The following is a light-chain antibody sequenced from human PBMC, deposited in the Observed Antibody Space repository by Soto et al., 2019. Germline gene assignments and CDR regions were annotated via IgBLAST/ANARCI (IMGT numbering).Light chain of an antibody. CDR3: SSYTSSSTYV. J-gene: IGLJ1*01. CDR1: SSDVGGYNY. CDR2: DVS. Sequence: QPVLTQPASVSGSPGQSITISCTGTSSDVGGYNYVSWYQQHPGKAPKLMIYDVSNRPSGVSNRFFGSKSGNTASLTISGLQAEDEADYYCSSYTSSSTYVFGTGTKVTVL. V-gene: IGLV2-14*01.